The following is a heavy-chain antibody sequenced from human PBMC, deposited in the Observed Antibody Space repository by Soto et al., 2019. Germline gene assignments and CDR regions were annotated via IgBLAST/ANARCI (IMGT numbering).Heavy chain of an antibody. CDR2: SRNKVNSYTT. CDR3: TRGSQLGPNWYFDV. CDR1: EFIFSDHY. Sequence: EVQVVESGGGLVQPGGSLRLSCVASEFIFSDHYMDWVRQAPGKGLEWIGRSRNKVNSYTTSYAASVKGRFTISRDDSKNSLFLQMNSLNTEDTAVYYCTRGSQLGPNWYFDVWGRGALVTVSS. V-gene: IGHV3-72*01. D-gene: IGHD1-1*01. J-gene: IGHJ2*01.